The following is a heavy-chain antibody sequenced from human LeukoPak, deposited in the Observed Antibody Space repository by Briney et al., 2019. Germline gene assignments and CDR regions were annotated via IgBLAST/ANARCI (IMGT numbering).Heavy chain of an antibody. CDR2: TDPDVSDT. CDR3: ARSFGGTYYGLHYYYMDV. J-gene: IGHJ6*03. Sequence: QPGGSLRLSCAASGFTFSNYWMHWVRQAPGKGLVWASQTDPDVSDTRYADSVKGRFTISRDNAKNTLYLQMNSLRAEDTAVYYCARSFGGTYYGLHYYYMDVWGKGTTVTVSS. V-gene: IGHV3-74*01. D-gene: IGHD1-26*01. CDR1: GFTFSNYW.